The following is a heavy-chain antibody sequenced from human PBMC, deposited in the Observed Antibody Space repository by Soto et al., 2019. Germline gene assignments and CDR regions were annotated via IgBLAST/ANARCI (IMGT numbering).Heavy chain of an antibody. D-gene: IGHD2-2*01. CDR3: ASGLCLSSNSCSEWPGEGV. CDR2: ISAYNGNT. Sequence: QVQLVQSGAEVKKPGASVKVSCKASGYTFTSYGITWVRQAPGQGLEWMGWISAYNGNTNYAQKLQGRVTMTTDTAESTAYMERRSLRSDDTAVYYCASGLCLSSNSCSEWPGEGVWGQGTTVTVSS. CDR1: GYTFTSYG. J-gene: IGHJ6*02. V-gene: IGHV1-18*01.